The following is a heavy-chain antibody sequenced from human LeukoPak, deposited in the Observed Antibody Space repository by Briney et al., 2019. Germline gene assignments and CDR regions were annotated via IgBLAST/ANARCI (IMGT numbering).Heavy chain of an antibody. CDR3: AKDRAYDSSGPYYFDY. CDR2: ISGSGGSA. V-gene: IGHV3-23*01. Sequence: PGGSLRLSCAASGFTFSSYAMSWVRQAPGKGLEWVSAISGSGGSAYYADSVKGRFTISRDNSKNTLYLQMNSLRAEDTAVYYFAKDRAYDSSGPYYFDYWGQGTLVTVSS. CDR1: GFTFSSYA. J-gene: IGHJ4*02. D-gene: IGHD3-22*01.